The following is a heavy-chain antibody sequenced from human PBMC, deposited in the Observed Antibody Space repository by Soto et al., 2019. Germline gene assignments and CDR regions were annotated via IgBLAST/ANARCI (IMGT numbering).Heavy chain of an antibody. CDR3: ARSVTISAPGYFDL. D-gene: IGHD6-13*01. CDR1: GFTFSNYA. V-gene: IGHV3-23*01. Sequence: GGSLRLSCAASGFTFSNYAVTWVRQAPGKGLEWVSTISGSGGSTYYADSVKGRFTISRDSSKNSLDLQMNSLRGGDTAVYYCARSVTISAPGYFDLWGQGTLVTVSS. CDR2: ISGSGGST. J-gene: IGHJ4*02.